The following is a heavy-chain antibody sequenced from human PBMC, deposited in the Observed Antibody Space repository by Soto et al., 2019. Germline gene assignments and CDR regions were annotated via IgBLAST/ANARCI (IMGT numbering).Heavy chain of an antibody. Sequence: ASVKVSCKASGGTFSSYAISWVRQAPGQGLEWMGGIIPIFGTANYAQKFQGRVTITADESTSTAYMELSSLRSEDTAVYYCASPKQWLDSPTDYYYGMDVWGQGTTVTVSS. CDR2: IIPIFGTA. CDR1: GGTFSSYA. CDR3: ASPKQWLDSPTDYYYGMDV. D-gene: IGHD6-19*01. V-gene: IGHV1-69*13. J-gene: IGHJ6*02.